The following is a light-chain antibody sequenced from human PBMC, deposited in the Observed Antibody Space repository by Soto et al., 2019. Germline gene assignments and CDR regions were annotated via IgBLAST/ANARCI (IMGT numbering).Light chain of an antibody. CDR3: QQLNAYPHT. Sequence: DIQLTQSPSFLSASVGDRVTISCRASQDTRRNLAWYQQETGRAPRLLIYAASIVQSGVPSRFSGSGSGTEFTLTVSGLQPEDFATYYCQQLNAYPHTFGQGNKVDIK. J-gene: IGKJ2*01. V-gene: IGKV1-9*01. CDR1: QDTRRN. CDR2: AAS.